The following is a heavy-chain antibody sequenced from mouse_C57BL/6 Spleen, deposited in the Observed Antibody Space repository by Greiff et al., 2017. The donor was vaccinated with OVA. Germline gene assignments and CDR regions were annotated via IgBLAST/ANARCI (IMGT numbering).Heavy chain of an antibody. CDR3: ALGGSWDDY. Sequence: EVQRVESGPELVKPGASVKISCKASGYSFTGYYMNWVKQSPEKSLEWIGVINPSTGGTTYNQKFKAKATLTVDKSSSTAYMQLKILTSEDSAVYYCALGGSWDDYWGQGTTLTVSS. J-gene: IGHJ2*01. V-gene: IGHV1-42*01. CDR1: GYSFTGYY. CDR2: INPSTGGT. D-gene: IGHD4-1*01.